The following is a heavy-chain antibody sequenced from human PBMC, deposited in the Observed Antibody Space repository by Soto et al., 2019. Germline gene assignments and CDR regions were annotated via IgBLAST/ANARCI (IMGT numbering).Heavy chain of an antibody. D-gene: IGHD3-10*01. V-gene: IGHV4-59*01. CDR1: GGSIINYY. Sequence: QVQLQESGPGLLKPSETLSLTCTVSGGSIINYYWSWVRQSPGKGLEWIAYISYTGSTNYNPSLKSRATISVDTSKNQFSLNLISVTAADSAVYYCARDGSSGGMDVWGQGTTVTVSS. CDR2: ISYTGST. CDR3: ARDGSSGGMDV. J-gene: IGHJ6*02.